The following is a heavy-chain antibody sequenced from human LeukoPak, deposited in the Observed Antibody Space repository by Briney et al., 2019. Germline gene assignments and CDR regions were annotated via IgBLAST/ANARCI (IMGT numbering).Heavy chain of an antibody. D-gene: IGHD1-26*01. CDR3: ARAPIVGDIWFDP. Sequence: ASVKVSCKASGYTFTGYYMHWVRQAPGQGLEWMGWINPNSGGTNYAQKFQGWVTMTRDTSISTAYMELSRLRSDDTAVYYCARAPIVGDIWFDPWGQGTLVTVSS. J-gene: IGHJ5*02. V-gene: IGHV1-2*04. CDR2: INPNSGGT. CDR1: GYTFTGYY.